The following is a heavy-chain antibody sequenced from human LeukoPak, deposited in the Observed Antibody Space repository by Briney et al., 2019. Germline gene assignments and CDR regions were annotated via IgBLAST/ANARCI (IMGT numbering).Heavy chain of an antibody. CDR1: GFTFSSYS. Sequence: GGSLRLSCAASGFTFSSYSMNWVRQAPGKGLEWVSSISSSSSYIYCADSVKGRFTISRDNAKNSLYLQMNSLRAEDTAVYYCARGITIFGVVTGYWGQGTLVTVSS. CDR3: ARGITIFGVVTGY. CDR2: ISSSSSYI. V-gene: IGHV3-21*01. J-gene: IGHJ4*02. D-gene: IGHD3-3*01.